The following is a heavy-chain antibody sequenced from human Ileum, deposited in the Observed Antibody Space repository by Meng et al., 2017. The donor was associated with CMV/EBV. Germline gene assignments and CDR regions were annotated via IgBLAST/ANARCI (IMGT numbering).Heavy chain of an antibody. V-gene: IGHV2-5*02. CDR2: IYRGDDK. J-gene: IGHJ4*02. CDR3: AHFVGGYYPSRPDY. D-gene: IGHD1-26*01. Sequence: QIPLKESGPTLVKPTQTLTLTCSFSGFSPSTSGEGVGWIRQPPGKALGWLALIYRGDDKRYSPSLNSRLTIAKDTSKNEVVLTLTNMGPIDTGTYYCAHFVGGYYPSRPDYWGQGTLVTVSS. CDR1: GFSPSTSGEG.